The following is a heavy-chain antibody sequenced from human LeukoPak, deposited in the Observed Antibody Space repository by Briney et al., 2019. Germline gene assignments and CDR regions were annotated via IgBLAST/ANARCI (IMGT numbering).Heavy chain of an antibody. V-gene: IGHV4-39*01. CDR2: IYYSGSA. J-gene: IGHJ4*02. CDR1: GGSISSSSYY. Sequence: SETLSLTCTVSGGSISSSSYYWGWIRQPPGKGLEWIGSIYYSGSAYYNPSLKSRVTISVDTSKNQFSLKLSSVTAVDTAVYYCASTPYSSGCYLKGYFDYWGQGTLVTVSS. CDR3: ASTPYSSGCYLKGYFDY. D-gene: IGHD6-19*01.